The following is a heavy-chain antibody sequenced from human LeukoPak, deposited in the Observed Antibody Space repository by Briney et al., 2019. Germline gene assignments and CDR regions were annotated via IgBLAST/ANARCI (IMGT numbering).Heavy chain of an antibody. CDR2: ISGSGGST. V-gene: IGHV3-23*01. D-gene: IGHD6-13*01. CDR1: GFTFSSYT. Sequence: PGGSLRLSCAASGFTFSSYTMSWVRQAPGKGLEWVSGISGSGGSTYYADSVKGRFTISRDNSKNTLYLQTNSLRAEDTAVYYCAKTLNRIAAADFFTDYWGQGTLVTVSS. J-gene: IGHJ4*02. CDR3: AKTLNRIAAADFFTDY.